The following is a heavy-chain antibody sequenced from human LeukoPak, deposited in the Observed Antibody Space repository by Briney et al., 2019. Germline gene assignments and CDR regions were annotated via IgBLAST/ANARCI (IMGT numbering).Heavy chain of an antibody. CDR2: MSYDVNNK. CDR3: ARGYCTSSSCYNDY. D-gene: IGHD2-2*02. J-gene: IGHJ4*02. CDR1: GFTFSSYA. Sequence: GGSLRLSCATSGFTFSSYAFHWVRQAPGKGLEWVATMSYDVNNKYYADSVRGRFTISRANSKNTLYLQMNSLRAEDTAVYSCARGYCTSSSCYNDYWGQGTLVTVSS. V-gene: IGHV3-30*04.